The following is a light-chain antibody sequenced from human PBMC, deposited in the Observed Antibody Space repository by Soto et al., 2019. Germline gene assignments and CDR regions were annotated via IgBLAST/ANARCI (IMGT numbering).Light chain of an antibody. CDR2: KAT. CDR1: QSVRSW. Sequence: DIQMTQSPSTLSASIGDRVTITCRASQSVRSWLSWYQKKPGKAPDLLIYKATSLQSGVPSRFSGSRSGTEFTLTISSLQPDDFATYYCQQYNSDPWTFGQGTKVEVK. V-gene: IGKV1-5*03. CDR3: QQYNSDPWT. J-gene: IGKJ1*01.